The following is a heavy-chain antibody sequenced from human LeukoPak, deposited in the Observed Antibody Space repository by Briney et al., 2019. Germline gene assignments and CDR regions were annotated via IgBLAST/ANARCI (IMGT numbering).Heavy chain of an antibody. CDR1: GYTLTSYY. V-gene: IGHV1-8*03. D-gene: IGHD3-10*01. CDR2: MNPNSGNT. CDR3: ARDDRKYYYGSGSYYIN. J-gene: IGHJ4*02. Sequence: ASVKVSCKASGYTLTSYYMHWVRQATGQGLEWMGWMNPNSGNTGYAQKFQGRVTITRNTSISTAYMELSSLRSEDTAVYYCARDDRKYYYGSGSYYINWGQGTLVTVSS.